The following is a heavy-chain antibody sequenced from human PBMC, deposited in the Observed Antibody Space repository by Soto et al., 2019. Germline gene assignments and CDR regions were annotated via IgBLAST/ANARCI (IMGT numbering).Heavy chain of an antibody. CDR2: IYWDDDK. V-gene: IGHV2-5*02. CDR1: GFSLTTSGVG. CDR3: AHRRAILGVVYGMDV. D-gene: IGHD3-3*01. J-gene: IGHJ6*02. Sequence: QITLKESGPTLVKPTQTLTLTCTFSGFSLTTSGVGVGWIRQPPGKALEWLALIYWDDDKRYSPSLKSRLTITKDPSKNQVVLTMANMDPVDTGTYYCAHRRAILGVVYGMDVWGQGTTVTVSS.